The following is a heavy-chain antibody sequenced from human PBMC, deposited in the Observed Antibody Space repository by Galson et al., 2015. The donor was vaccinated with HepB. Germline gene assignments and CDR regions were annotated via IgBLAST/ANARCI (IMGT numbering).Heavy chain of an antibody. CDR3: ATNRGEASSWTTTGYSYYGMDV. J-gene: IGHJ6*02. V-gene: IGHV1-24*01. CDR2: FDPEDGET. D-gene: IGHD6-13*01. Sequence: SVKVSCKVSGYTLTELSMHWVRQAPGKGLEWMGGFDPEDGETIYAQKFQGRVTMTEDTSTDTAYMDLSSLRSDDTAVYYCATNRGEASSWTTTGYSYYGMDVWGQGTTVTVSS. CDR1: GYTLTELS.